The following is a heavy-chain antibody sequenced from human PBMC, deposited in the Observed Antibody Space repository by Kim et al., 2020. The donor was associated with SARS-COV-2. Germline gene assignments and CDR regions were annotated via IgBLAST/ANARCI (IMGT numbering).Heavy chain of an antibody. V-gene: IGHV3-33*01. J-gene: IGHJ3*02. Sequence: GGSLRLSCAASGFTFSSYGMHWVRQAPGKGLEWVAVIWYDGSNKYYADSVKGRFTISRDNSKNTLYLQMNSLRAEDTAVYYCARAIAARPRAFDIWGQGTMVTVSS. CDR3: ARAIAARPRAFDI. D-gene: IGHD6-6*01. CDR2: IWYDGSNK. CDR1: GFTFSSYG.